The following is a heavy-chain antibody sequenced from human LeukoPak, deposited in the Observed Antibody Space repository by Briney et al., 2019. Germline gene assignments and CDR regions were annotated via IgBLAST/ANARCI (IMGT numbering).Heavy chain of an antibody. D-gene: IGHD2-2*02. V-gene: IGHV4-30-2*01. J-gene: IGHJ5*02. CDR2: IYHSGST. CDR1: GGSISSGGYS. CDR3: ARVRFSGADCSSTSCYRSVSGNWFDP. Sequence: SETLSLTCAVSGGSISSGGYSWSWIRQPPGKGLEWIGYIYHSGSTYYNPSLESRVTISVDRSKNQFSLKLSSVTAADTAVYYCARVRFSGADCSSTSCYRSVSGNWFDPWGQGTLVTVSS.